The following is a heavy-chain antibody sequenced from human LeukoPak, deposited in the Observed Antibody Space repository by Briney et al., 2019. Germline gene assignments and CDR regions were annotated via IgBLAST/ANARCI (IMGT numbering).Heavy chain of an antibody. CDR1: GFTFSSYS. J-gene: IGHJ6*02. D-gene: IGHD6-13*01. V-gene: IGHV3-21*01. CDR3: ARDRPIIAAAGTDTYGMDV. Sequence: GGSLRPSCAASGFTFSSYSMNWVRQAPGKGLEWVSSISSSSSYIYYADSVKGRFTISRDNAKNSLYLQMNSLRAEDTAVYYCARDRPIIAAAGTDTYGMDVWGQGTTVTVSS. CDR2: ISSSSSYI.